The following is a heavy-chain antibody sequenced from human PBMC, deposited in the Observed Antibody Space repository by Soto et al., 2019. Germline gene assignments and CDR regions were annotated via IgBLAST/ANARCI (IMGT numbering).Heavy chain of an antibody. Sequence: ASVKVSCKASGYTFTSYGISWVRQAPGQGREWMGWISAYNGNTNYAQKLQGRVTMTTDTSTSTAYMELRSLRSDDTAVYYCARDSPYYDFWSGYLEGFDYWGQGTLVTVSS. V-gene: IGHV1-18*01. CDR2: ISAYNGNT. D-gene: IGHD3-3*01. CDR3: ARDSPYYDFWSGYLEGFDY. J-gene: IGHJ4*02. CDR1: GYTFTSYG.